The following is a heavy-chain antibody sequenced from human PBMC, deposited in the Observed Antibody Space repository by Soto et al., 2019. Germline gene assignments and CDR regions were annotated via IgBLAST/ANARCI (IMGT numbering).Heavy chain of an antibody. CDR3: ARERLMATAGTARNYFGLDV. D-gene: IGHD5-18*01. V-gene: IGHV4-31*03. Sequence: QVQLQESGPGLVKPSQTLSLTCTVSGGSIRSGGYYWSWVRQNPRKGLEWIGNIYYSGNTYYNPSLKSRLTISVEPSKNQFSMNLSSVSAADTAVYYCARERLMATAGTARNYFGLDVWRQGTTVTVSS. J-gene: IGHJ6*02. CDR2: IYYSGNT. CDR1: GGSIRSGGYY.